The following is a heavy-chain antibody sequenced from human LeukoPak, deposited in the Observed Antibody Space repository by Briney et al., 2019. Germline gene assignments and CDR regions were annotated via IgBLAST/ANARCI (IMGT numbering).Heavy chain of an antibody. V-gene: IGHV3-23*01. CDR3: AKDYSNIPAPANPLFDY. D-gene: IGHD6-13*01. Sequence: PGGSLRLSCAASGFTFSSYAMSWVRQAPGKGLEWVSGITGSGDTTFYADSVKGRFTTSRDNSDNTLYLQMNSLRAEDTALYYCAKDYSNIPAPANPLFDYWGQGTLVTVSS. CDR1: GFTFSSYA. CDR2: ITGSGDTT. J-gene: IGHJ4*02.